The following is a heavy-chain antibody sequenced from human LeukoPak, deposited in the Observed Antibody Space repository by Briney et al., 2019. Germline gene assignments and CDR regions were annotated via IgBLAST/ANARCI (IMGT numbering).Heavy chain of an antibody. CDR2: IKQDDSEK. Sequence: QTGGSLRLSCTASGFTLSTYWMSWFRQAPKKGLEWVANIKQDDSEKYYVGSVKGRFTISRDNAKNSVYLQMNSLRVEDTAVYYCGRGGAVASYWGQGTLVTVPS. CDR3: GRGGAVASY. J-gene: IGHJ4*02. CDR1: GFTLSTYW. D-gene: IGHD6-19*01. V-gene: IGHV3-7*01.